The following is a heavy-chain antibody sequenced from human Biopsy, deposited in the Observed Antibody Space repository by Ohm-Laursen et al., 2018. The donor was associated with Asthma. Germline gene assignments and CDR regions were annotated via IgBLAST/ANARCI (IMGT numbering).Heavy chain of an antibody. J-gene: IGHJ3*02. CDR1: GFSFSNFA. CDR3: VRDGTDDAFDI. D-gene: IGHD1-1*01. Sequence: SLRLSCSASGFSFSNFAIHWVRQAPGKGLEWVGVISKDASTQDYADSVKGRFTMARDNSKNTLDLQMNSLREEDMAVYYCVRDGTDDAFDIWGQGTVVSVSS. V-gene: IGHV3-30*01. CDR2: ISKDASTQ.